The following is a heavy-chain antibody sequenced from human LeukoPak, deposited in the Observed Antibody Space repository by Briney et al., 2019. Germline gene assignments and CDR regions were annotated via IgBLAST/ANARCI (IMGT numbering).Heavy chain of an antibody. D-gene: IGHD4-17*01. Sequence: ASVKVSCKASGGTFSSYAINWVRQATGQGLEWMGWMNPNSGNTGYAQKFQGRVTMTRNTSISTAYMELSSLRSEDTAVYYCARGRNDYGDYEDWFDPWGQGTLVTVSS. CDR2: MNPNSGNT. CDR3: ARGRNDYGDYEDWFDP. CDR1: GGTFSSYA. V-gene: IGHV1-8*02. J-gene: IGHJ5*02.